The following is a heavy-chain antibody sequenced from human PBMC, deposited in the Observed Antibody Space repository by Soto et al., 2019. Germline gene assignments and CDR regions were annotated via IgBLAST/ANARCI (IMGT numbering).Heavy chain of an antibody. CDR2: TSYSGST. V-gene: IGHV4-61*01. CDR3: AKDRNTSGCTLPGF. J-gene: IGHJ4*02. Sequence: PSETLSLTCTVSGGSVTTVRYCWGWNRQPPGKGLEWIGYTSYSGSTNFNPSLKSRVTISRDNSKNTLYLKMTSLRAEDTAVYYCAKDRNTSGCTLPGFWGQGTLVTVSS. D-gene: IGHD6-19*01. CDR1: GGSVTTVRYC.